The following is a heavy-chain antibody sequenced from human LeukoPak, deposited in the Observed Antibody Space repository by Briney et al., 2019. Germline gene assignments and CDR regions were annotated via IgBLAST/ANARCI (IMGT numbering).Heavy chain of an antibody. CDR1: GGSFSGYY. J-gene: IGHJ4*02. D-gene: IGHD2-2*01. CDR2: INHSGST. V-gene: IGHV4-34*01. CDR3: ARLGAGGIVVVPAEGLFDY. Sequence: PSETLSLTCAVYGGSFSGYYWSWIRQPPGKGLEWIGEINHSGSTNYNPSLKSRVTISVDTSKNQFSLKLSSVTAADTAVYYCARLGAGGIVVVPAEGLFDYWGQGTLVTVSS.